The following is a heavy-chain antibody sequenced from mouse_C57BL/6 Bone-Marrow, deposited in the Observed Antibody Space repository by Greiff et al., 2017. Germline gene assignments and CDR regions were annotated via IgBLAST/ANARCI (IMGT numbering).Heavy chain of an antibody. J-gene: IGHJ3*01. CDR2: ISSGGSYT. D-gene: IGHD2-5*01. CDR3: ASYSNYEAY. CDR1: GFTFSSYG. V-gene: IGHV5-6*01. Sequence: VQLKESGGDLVKPGGSLKLSCAASGFTFSSYGMSWVRQTPDKRLEWVATISSGGSYTYYPDSVKGRFTISRDNAKNTLYLQMSSLKSEDTAMYYCASYSNYEAYWGQGTLVTVSA.